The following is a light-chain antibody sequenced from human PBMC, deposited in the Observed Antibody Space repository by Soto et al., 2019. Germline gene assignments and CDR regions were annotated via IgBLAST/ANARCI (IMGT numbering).Light chain of an antibody. CDR2: GAS. Sequence: DIVITHAPSTLFASPLERATLSFIASQMVSSNLAWYQQKPGQAPRLLIYGASTRATGIPARFSGSGSGTEFTLTIRSLQSEDFAVYYCQQYNNWPPINCGKGQRRAIK. J-gene: IGKJ5*01. CDR1: QMVSSN. CDR3: QQYNNWPPIN. V-gene: IGKV3-15*01.